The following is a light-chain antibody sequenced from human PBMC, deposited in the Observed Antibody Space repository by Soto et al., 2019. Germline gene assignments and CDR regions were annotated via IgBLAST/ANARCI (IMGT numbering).Light chain of an antibody. CDR2: GAS. J-gene: IGKJ1*01. CDR3: QQYRGT. V-gene: IGKV3-15*01. Sequence: EIVMTQSPATLSVSPGERATLSCRGSQSVSSNLAWYQQKPGQAPRLLIYGASTRATGIPARFSGSGSGTEFTLTISSLQSEDFAVYYCQQYRGTFGQGTQVEIK. CDR1: QSVSSN.